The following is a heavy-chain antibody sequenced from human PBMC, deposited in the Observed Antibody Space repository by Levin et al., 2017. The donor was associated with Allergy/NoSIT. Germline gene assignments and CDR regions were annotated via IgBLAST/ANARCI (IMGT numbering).Heavy chain of an antibody. V-gene: IGHV3-30*18. CDR2: ISYDGSQK. J-gene: IGHJ6*02. CDR1: GFSFGTYG. D-gene: IGHD3-22*01. Sequence: GGSLRLSCAASGFSFGTYGMHWVRQAPGKGLDWVAVISYDGSQKYYADSVKGRLTISRDNSNNTLYLQMNSLGAQDTAVYYCAKDSSVYGQYYYYGLDVWGQGRTVTVS. CDR3: AKDSSVYGQYYYYGLDV.